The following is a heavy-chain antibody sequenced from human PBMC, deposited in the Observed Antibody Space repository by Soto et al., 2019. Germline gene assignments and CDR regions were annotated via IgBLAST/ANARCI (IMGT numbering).Heavy chain of an antibody. J-gene: IGHJ4*02. CDR2: IIPIRGIA. D-gene: IGHD2-15*01. CDR1: GGTFSSYT. Sequence: QVQLVQSGAEVKKPGSSVKVSCKASGGTFSSYTISWVRQAPGQGREWMGRIIPIRGIANYAQKFQGRVTITAYQSPSTAYMELSSLRSEDTAVYYWASEAQDIVVVVAATYFDYWGQGTLVTVSS. CDR3: ASEAQDIVVVVAATYFDY. V-gene: IGHV1-69*02.